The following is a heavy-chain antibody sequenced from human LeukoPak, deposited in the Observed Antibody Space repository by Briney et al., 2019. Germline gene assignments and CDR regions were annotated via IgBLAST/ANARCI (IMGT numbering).Heavy chain of an antibody. D-gene: IGHD3-9*01. CDR3: ARVLRRDILTGYYPRHYYYGMDV. V-gene: IGHV1-18*01. J-gene: IGHJ6*02. Sequence: GASVKVSCKASGYTFTSYGISWVRQAPGQGLEWMGWISAYNGNTNYAQKLQGRVTMTTDTSTSTAYMELRSLRSDDTAVYYCARVLRRDILTGYYPRHYYYGMDVWGQGTTVTVSS. CDR1: GYTFTSYG. CDR2: ISAYNGNT.